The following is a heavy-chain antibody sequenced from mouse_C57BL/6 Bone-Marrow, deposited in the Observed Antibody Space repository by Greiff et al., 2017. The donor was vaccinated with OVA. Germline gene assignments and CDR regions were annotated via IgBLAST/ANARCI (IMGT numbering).Heavy chain of an antibody. D-gene: IGHD1-1*01. J-gene: IGHJ2*01. CDR1: GYAFSSSW. Sequence: VQLQESGPELVKPGASVKISCKASGYAFSSSWMNWVKQRPGKGLEWIGRIYPGDGDTNYNGKFKGKATLTADKSSSTAYMQLSSLTSEDSAVYFCARKGTVVGFDYWGQGTTLTVSS. V-gene: IGHV1-82*01. CDR2: IYPGDGDT. CDR3: ARKGTVVGFDY.